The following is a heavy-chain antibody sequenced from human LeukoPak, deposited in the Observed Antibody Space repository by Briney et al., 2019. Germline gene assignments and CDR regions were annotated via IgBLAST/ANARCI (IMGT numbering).Heavy chain of an antibody. CDR2: INSDGSST. D-gene: IGHD5-18*01. CDR3: AWNRGDNYGYWDV. CDR1: GFTFSSSW. V-gene: IGHV3-74*01. Sequence: GGSLRLSCAASGFTFSSSWMHWVRQAPGKGLVWVSRINSDGSSTNYADSVKGRFTISRDNAKNTLYLQMNGLRAEDTAVYYCAWNRGDNYGYWDVWGQGTLVTVSS. J-gene: IGHJ4*02.